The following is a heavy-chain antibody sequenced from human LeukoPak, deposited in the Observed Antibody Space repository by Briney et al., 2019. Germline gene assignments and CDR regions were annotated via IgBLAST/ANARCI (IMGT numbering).Heavy chain of an antibody. CDR3: ARGRTFDN. CDR2: IYDRGST. J-gene: IGHJ4*02. V-gene: IGHV4-59*01. Sequence: SETLSLTCTVSGGSISSYYWSWIRQPPGKGLEWIGNIYDRGSTKYNPSLKSRVTISVDTSKNQFSLRLSSVTAADTAVYYCARGRTFDNWGQGTLVTVSS. CDR1: GGSISSYY.